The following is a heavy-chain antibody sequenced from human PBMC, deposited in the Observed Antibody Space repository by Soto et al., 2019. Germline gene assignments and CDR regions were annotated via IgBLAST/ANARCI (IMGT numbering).Heavy chain of an antibody. CDR2: IIPIFGTA. V-gene: IGHV1-69*13. J-gene: IGHJ6*02. CDR3: ARGPGWFGRPMGGGMDV. D-gene: IGHD3-10*01. Sequence: SVKVSCKASGGTFSSYAISWVRQAPGQGLEWMGGIIPIFGTANYAQKFQGRVTITADESTSTAYMELSSLRSEDTAVYYCARGPGWFGRPMGGGMDVWGQGTTVTVSS. CDR1: GGTFSSYA.